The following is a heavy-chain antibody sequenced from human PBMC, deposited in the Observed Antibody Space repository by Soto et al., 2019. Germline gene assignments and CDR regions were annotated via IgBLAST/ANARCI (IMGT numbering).Heavy chain of an antibody. Sequence: EVQLLESWGGLVQPGGSLRLSCAASGFTFSSYAMSWVRQAPGKGLEWVSAISGGGGSTYYADSVKGRFTISRDNSKNTLYLPMNSLTAEDTAVYYCAKDGRRWDLPSDYWGQGALVTVAS. J-gene: IGHJ4*02. V-gene: IGHV3-23*01. CDR3: AKDGRRWDLPSDY. D-gene: IGHD1-26*01. CDR1: GFTFSSYA. CDR2: ISGGGGST.